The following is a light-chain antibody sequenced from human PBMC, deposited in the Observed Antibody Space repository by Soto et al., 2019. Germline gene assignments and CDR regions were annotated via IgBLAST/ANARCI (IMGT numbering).Light chain of an antibody. Sequence: IVLMQSPDTLSLSPVERATLSCRASRSLSSDYLAWYQQKPGQAPRLLIYDASKRATGIPARFSGSGSGTDFTLTISSLEPEDFAVYYCQQRSNWPTFGQGTDWRL. CDR3: QQRSNWPT. CDR2: DAS. J-gene: IGKJ5*01. V-gene: IGKV3-11*01. CDR1: RSLSSDY.